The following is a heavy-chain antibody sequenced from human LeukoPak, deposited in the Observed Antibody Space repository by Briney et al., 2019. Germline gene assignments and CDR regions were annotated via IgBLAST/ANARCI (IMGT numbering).Heavy chain of an antibody. CDR2: ISTYDDNT. J-gene: IGHJ4*02. D-gene: IGHD3-22*01. V-gene: IGHV1-18*01. CDR1: GYTFTMYG. Sequence: ASVKVSCKASGYTFTMYGISWVRQAPGQGLEWMGWISTYDDNTNYAQKFQGRVTITTDTSTSTAYMELRSLRSDDTAVYFCARGLNYYDSSGYYYDARFDYWGQGTLVTVSS. CDR3: ARGLNYYDSSGYYYDARFDY.